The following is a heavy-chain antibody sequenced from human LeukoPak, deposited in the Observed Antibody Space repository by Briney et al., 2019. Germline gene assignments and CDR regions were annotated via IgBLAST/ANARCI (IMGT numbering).Heavy chain of an antibody. CDR2: ISYDGSNK. D-gene: IGHD4-11*01. Sequence: PGGSLRLSCAASGFTFSSYAMHWVRQAPGKGLEWVAVISYDGSNKYYADSVKGRFTISRDNPKNTLYLQMNSLRAEDTAVYYCARDGPTTYYYYYGMDVWGQGTTVTASS. CDR1: GFTFSSYA. J-gene: IGHJ6*02. V-gene: IGHV3-30-3*01. CDR3: ARDGPTTYYYYYGMDV.